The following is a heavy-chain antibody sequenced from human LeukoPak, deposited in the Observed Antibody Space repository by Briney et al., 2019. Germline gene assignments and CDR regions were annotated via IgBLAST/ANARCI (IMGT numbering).Heavy chain of an antibody. CDR1: GFTFSSYA. CDR3: AGRDGARGIDY. J-gene: IGHJ4*02. Sequence: PGGSLRLSCAASGFTFSSYAMSWARQAPGKGLEWVSAISGSGGSTHYADSVKGRFTISRDNSKNTLYLQMNSLRAEDTAVYYCAGRDGARGIDYWGQGTLVTVSS. V-gene: IGHV3-23*01. CDR2: ISGSGGST. D-gene: IGHD1-26*01.